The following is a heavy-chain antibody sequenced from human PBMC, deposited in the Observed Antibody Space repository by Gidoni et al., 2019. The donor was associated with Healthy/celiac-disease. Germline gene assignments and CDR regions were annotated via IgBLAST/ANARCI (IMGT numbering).Heavy chain of an antibody. J-gene: IGHJ4*02. Sequence: QVQLVESGGGVVQPGRSLRLSCAASGFISSSYAMHWVRQAPGKGLEWVAVISDDGSNKYYADSVKSRFTISRDNSKNTLYLQMNSLRAEDTAVYYCARVWDSGSYDVNDYWGQGTLVTVSS. CDR1: GFISSSYA. CDR3: ARVWDSGSYDVNDY. D-gene: IGHD1-26*01. V-gene: IGHV3-30-3*01. CDR2: ISDDGSNK.